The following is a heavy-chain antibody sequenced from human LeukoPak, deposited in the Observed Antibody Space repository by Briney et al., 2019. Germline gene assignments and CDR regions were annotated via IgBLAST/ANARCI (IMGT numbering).Heavy chain of an antibody. CDR3: ARGGGLDV. D-gene: IGHD3-16*01. Sequence: GGSLRLSCAASGFTFSSNSMNWVRQAPGKGLEWVSHISSSSTIYYADFLKGRFTISRDNAKNSLFLQMNSLRAEDTAVYFCARGGGLDVWGQGATVTVSS. CDR1: GFTFSSNS. J-gene: IGHJ6*02. V-gene: IGHV3-48*01. CDR2: ISSSSTI.